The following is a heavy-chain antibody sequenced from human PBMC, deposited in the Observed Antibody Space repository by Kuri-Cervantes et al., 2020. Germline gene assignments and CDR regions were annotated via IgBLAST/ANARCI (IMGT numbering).Heavy chain of an antibody. CDR2: ISAYNGNT. J-gene: IGHJ6*03. V-gene: IGHV1-18*01. CDR3: AKDTASSSGSIVQFLGWPRTHMNV. D-gene: IGHD3-3*01. Sequence: ASVKVSCKASGYTFTSYGISWVRQAPGQGLEWMGWISAYNGNTNYAQKLQGRVTMTTDTSTSTAYMELRSLRSDDTAVYYCAKDTASSSGSIVQFLGWPRTHMNVWGKGTAVTVSS. CDR1: GYTFTSYG.